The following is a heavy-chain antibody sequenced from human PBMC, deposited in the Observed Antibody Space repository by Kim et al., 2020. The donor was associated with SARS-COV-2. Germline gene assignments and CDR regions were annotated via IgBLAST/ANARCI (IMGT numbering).Heavy chain of an antibody. CDR2: INSDGSST. J-gene: IGHJ6*02. Sequence: GGSLRLSCAASGFTFSSYWMHWVRQAPGKGLVWVSRINSDGSSTSYADSVKGRFTISRDNAKNTLYLQMNSLRAEDTAVYYCARDMIQLWTNWGFRSAYYYGMDVWGQGTTVTVSS. CDR3: ARDMIQLWTNWGFRSAYYYGMDV. V-gene: IGHV3-74*01. CDR1: GFTFSSYW. D-gene: IGHD5-18*01.